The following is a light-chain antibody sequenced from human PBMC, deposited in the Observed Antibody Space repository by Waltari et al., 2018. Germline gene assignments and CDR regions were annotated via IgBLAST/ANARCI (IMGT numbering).Light chain of an antibody. CDR2: KAS. Sequence: DIQMTQSPSTLSASVGDRVTITFRASQSISTWLAWNQKKPGKAPKPLIYKASSLESGVPSRFSGSGSGTEFTLTISSLQPDDFATYYCQQYNSYPWTFGQGTKVEIK. V-gene: IGKV1-5*03. J-gene: IGKJ1*01. CDR1: QSISTW. CDR3: QQYNSYPWT.